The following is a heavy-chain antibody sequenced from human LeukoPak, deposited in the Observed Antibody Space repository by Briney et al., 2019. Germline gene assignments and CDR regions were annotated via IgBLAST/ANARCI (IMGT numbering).Heavy chain of an antibody. CDR3: ARHKAHSSGYYLAFDI. J-gene: IGHJ3*02. D-gene: IGHD3-22*01. CDR2: LYPGDSDT. V-gene: IGHV5-51*01. CDR1: GYNFTNYW. Sequence: GESLKISCKGSGYNFTNYWIGWVRQMPGKGLEWMGILYPGDSDTRYSPSFQGQVTISADKSGSTAFLQWSSLEASDTAMYYCARHKAHSSGYYLAFDIWGQGTMVTVSS.